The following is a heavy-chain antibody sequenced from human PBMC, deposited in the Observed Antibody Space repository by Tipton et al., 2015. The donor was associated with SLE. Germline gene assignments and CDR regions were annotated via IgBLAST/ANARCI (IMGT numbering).Heavy chain of an antibody. CDR2: VYYTGNT. CDR3: ARDEYRYDATGYHLLGHFDF. Sequence: TLSLTCAVSGGSFSSYYWGWIRQPPGKGLEWVGTVYYTGNTFYNPSLKSRVTILVDTSKNQFSLKLSSVTAADTAVYYCARDEYRYDATGYHLLGHFDFWGQGTLVTVSS. V-gene: IGHV4-39*07. CDR1: GGSFSSYY. J-gene: IGHJ4*02. D-gene: IGHD3-22*01.